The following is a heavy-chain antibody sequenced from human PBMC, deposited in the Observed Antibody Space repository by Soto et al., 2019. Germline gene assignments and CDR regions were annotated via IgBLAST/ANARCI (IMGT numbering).Heavy chain of an antibody. V-gene: IGHV4-30-4*01. CDR1: GGSINSDAYY. J-gene: IGHJ4*02. Sequence: PSETLSLTCAVSGGSINSDAYYWSWIRQPPGKGLEWIGHIYYSGRTYYSPSLESRLTISLDTSKNQFSLRLSSVNASDTAVYYCARDRSNSPDYFDYWGQGTMVTVYS. D-gene: IGHD6-6*01. CDR2: IYYSGRT. CDR3: ARDRSNSPDYFDY.